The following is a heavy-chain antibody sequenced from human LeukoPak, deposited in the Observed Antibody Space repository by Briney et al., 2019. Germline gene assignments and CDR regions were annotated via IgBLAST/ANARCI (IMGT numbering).Heavy chain of an antibody. CDR1: GGSISSSSYY. D-gene: IGHD6-13*01. Sequence: PSETLSLTCTVSGGSISSSSYYWGWIRQPPGKGLEWIGSIYYSGSTYYNPPLKSRVTISVDTSKNQFSLKLSSVTAADTAVYYCARHSGPYSSSWFDYWGQGTLVTVSS. V-gene: IGHV4-39*01. CDR2: IYYSGST. CDR3: ARHSGPYSSSWFDY. J-gene: IGHJ4*02.